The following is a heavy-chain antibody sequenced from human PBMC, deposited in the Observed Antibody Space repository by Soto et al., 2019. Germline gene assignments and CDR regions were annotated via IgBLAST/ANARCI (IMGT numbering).Heavy chain of an antibody. Sequence: SETLSLTCTVSGGSISSGGYYWSWIRQHPGKGLEWMGYIYYSGSTYYNPSLKSRVTISVDTSRNQLSLKLSSVTAADTAVYYCARGRTWFDPWGQGTLVTVSS. V-gene: IGHV4-31*03. CDR3: ARGRTWFDP. J-gene: IGHJ5*02. CDR2: IYYSGST. CDR1: GGSISSGGYY.